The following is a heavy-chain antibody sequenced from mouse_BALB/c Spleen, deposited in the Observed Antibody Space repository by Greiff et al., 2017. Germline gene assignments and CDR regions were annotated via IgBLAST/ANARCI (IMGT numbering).Heavy chain of an antibody. V-gene: IGHV3-6*02. Sequence: DVQLQESGPGLVKPSQSLSLTCSVTGYSITSGYYWNWIRQFPGNKLEWMGYISYDGSNNYNPSLKNRISITRDTSKNQFFLKLNSVTTEDTATYYCAREGYRYDEGYAMDYWGQGTSVTVSS. CDR3: AREGYRYDEGYAMDY. D-gene: IGHD2-14*01. CDR2: ISYDGSN. CDR1: GYSITSGYY. J-gene: IGHJ4*01.